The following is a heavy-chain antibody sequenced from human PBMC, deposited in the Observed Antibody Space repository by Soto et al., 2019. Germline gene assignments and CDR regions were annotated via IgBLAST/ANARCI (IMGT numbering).Heavy chain of an antibody. Sequence: GGSLRLSCAASGFTFSSYSMNWVRQAPGKGLEWVSYISSSRSTIYYADSVKGRFTISRDNAKNSLSLQMNRLRAEDTAVYYCARDCPGSSTTCYGNEWLEQWGQGTLI. CDR2: ISSSRSTI. CDR1: GFTFSSYS. V-gene: IGHV3-48*01. CDR3: ARDCPGSSTTCYGNEWLEQ. J-gene: IGHJ4*02. D-gene: IGHD2-2*01.